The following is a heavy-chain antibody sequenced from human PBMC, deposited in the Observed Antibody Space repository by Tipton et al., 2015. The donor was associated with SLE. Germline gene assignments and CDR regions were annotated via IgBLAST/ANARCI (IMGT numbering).Heavy chain of an antibody. Sequence: VQLVQSGAEVKKSGESLKISCQPPGYSFTSYWFVLWRQLPGKGMEWMGIIYPGESETRYSPSFQGQVTISADRSTAYLQWSSLKSSDTAMYYCARRGSQLGFDVWGQGTMVTVSS. CDR3: ARRGSQLGFDV. D-gene: IGHD1-26*01. CDR1: GYSFTSYW. J-gene: IGHJ3*01. V-gene: IGHV5-51*03. CDR2: IYPGESET.